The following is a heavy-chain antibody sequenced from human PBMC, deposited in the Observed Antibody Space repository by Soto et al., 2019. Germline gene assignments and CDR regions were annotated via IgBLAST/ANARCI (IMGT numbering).Heavy chain of an antibody. J-gene: IGHJ4*02. D-gene: IGHD4-17*01. CDR3: AKDPNCDYIGAFYD. Sequence: EVQLLESGGDLVQPGGSLRLSCAASGFAFSNYAVTWVRQAPGKGLEWVSSISRSGNVIYYAESEKGRFIISRDNSKNTLYLQMNSLRAEDTDMYYCAKDPNCDYIGAFYDWGQGTLVTFSS. V-gene: IGHV3-23*01. CDR1: GFAFSNYA. CDR2: ISRSGNVI.